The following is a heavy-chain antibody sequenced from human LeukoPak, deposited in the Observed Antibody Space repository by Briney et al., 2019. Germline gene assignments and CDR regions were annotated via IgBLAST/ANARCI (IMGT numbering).Heavy chain of an antibody. Sequence: PGGSLRLSCAASGFTFSSYTMNWVRQAPGKGLEWVSSISSSSSYIYYADSVKGRFTISRDNAKNSLYLQMNSLRAEDTAVYYCAGHDLSFNAFDIWGQGTMVTVSS. CDR3: AGHDLSFNAFDI. D-gene: IGHD2-21*02. J-gene: IGHJ3*02. CDR2: ISSSSSYI. CDR1: GFTFSSYT. V-gene: IGHV3-21*06.